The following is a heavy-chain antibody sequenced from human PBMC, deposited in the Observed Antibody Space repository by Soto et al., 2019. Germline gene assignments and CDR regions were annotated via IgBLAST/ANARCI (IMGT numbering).Heavy chain of an antibody. CDR3: ARDRAMATMTFDS. CDR2: ISAYNGNT. D-gene: IGHD5-12*01. V-gene: IGHV1-18*01. Sequence: ASVKVSCKASGYTFTSYGISWVRQAPGQGLEWMGWISAYNGNTNYAQKLQGRVTMTTDTSTSTAYMELRSLTAEDTAVYYCARDRAMATMTFDSWGPGSLVTVSS. CDR1: GYTFTSYG. J-gene: IGHJ4*02.